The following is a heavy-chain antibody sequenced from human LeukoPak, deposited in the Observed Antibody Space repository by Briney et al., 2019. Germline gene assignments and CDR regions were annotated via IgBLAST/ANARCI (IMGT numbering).Heavy chain of an antibody. J-gene: IGHJ6*02. CDR2: INHSGST. D-gene: IGHD6-6*01. Sequence: SETLSLTCAVYGGSFSGYYWSWIRQPPGKGLEWIGEINHSGSTNYNPSLKSRVTISVDTSKNQFSPKLSSVTAADTAVYYCARDIAYSSSSRHYYYYYGMDVWGQGTTVTVSS. CDR3: ARDIAYSSSSRHYYYYYGMDV. V-gene: IGHV4-34*01. CDR1: GGSFSGYY.